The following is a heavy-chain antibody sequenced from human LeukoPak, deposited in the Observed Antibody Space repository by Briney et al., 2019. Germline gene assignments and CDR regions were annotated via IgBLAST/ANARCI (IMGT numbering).Heavy chain of an antibody. J-gene: IGHJ3*02. Sequence: SETLSLTCTVSGYSISSGYYWGWIRQPPGKGLEWIGEINHSGSTNYNPSLKSRVTISVHTSKNQFSLKLSSVTAADTAVYYCAKSNGYGLIDIWGQGTMVTVSS. CDR1: GYSISSGYY. CDR3: AKSNGYGLIDI. D-gene: IGHD3-22*01. V-gene: IGHV4-38-2*02. CDR2: INHSGST.